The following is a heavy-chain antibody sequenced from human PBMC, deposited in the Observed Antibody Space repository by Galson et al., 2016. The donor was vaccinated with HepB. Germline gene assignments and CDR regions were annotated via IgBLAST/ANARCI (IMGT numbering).Heavy chain of an antibody. CDR1: GFSLSYARMG. D-gene: IGHD4-11*01. CDR3: ARIRTTVTTYFDY. V-gene: IGHV2-26*01. Sequence: PALVKPTQTLTLTCTVSGFSLSYARMGVSWIRQPPGKALEWLAYIFSNDENSYNTSLKSRLTISKDTSKSQVVLTMTNMDPVDTATYYCARIRTTVTTYFDYWGQGTLVTVSS. CDR2: IFSNDEN. J-gene: IGHJ4*02.